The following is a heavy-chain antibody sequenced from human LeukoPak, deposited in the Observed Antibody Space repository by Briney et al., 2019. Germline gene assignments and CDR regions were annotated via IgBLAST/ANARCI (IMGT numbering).Heavy chain of an antibody. J-gene: IGHJ4*02. CDR3: ARRRVYSGSGEFDF. Sequence: PSETLSLTCTVSGGSTSGYYWSWIRQPPGKGLEWIGYIHYSGTTNYNPSLKSRVTISLDTSRNQFSLKLRSVTTADTAVYYCARRRVYSGSGEFDFWGQGTLVTVSS. CDR1: GGSTSGYY. D-gene: IGHD5-12*01. CDR2: IHYSGTT. V-gene: IGHV4-59*01.